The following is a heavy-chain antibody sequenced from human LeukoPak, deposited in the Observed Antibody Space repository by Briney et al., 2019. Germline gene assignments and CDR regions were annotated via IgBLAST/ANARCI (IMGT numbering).Heavy chain of an antibody. CDR1: GFAVSSNY. V-gene: IGHV3-66*02. D-gene: IGHD5-24*01. Sequence: PGGSLRLSCVASGFAVSSNYMAWVRQAPGKGLEWVSIIYSSGGTSYADSVKGRFTISRDNSKNTLYLQMNSLRAEDTAVYYCARGGGLSEMATINYWGQGTLVTVSS. CDR3: ARGGGLSEMATINY. CDR2: IYSSGGT. J-gene: IGHJ4*02.